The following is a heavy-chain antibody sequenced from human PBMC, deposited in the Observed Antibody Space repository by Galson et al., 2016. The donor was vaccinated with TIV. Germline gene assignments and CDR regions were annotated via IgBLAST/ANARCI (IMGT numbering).Heavy chain of an antibody. J-gene: IGHJ5*02. V-gene: IGHV1-24*01. CDR2: FDPEVAKT. CDR3: ATVAWFPGLSLDT. Sequence: SVKVSCKVSGDSLSELVMHWVRQAPGKGLEWMGGFDPEVAKTVYAQKLQDRVTMAADTSTNTAYMELGSLRFEDTAVYYCATVAWFPGLSLDTWGQGTLVTVSS. D-gene: IGHD2/OR15-2a*01. CDR1: GDSLSELV.